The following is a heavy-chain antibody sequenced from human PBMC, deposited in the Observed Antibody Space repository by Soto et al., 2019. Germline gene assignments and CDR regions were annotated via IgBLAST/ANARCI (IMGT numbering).Heavy chain of an antibody. D-gene: IGHD2-2*01. CDR1: GGTFSSYA. J-gene: IGHJ3*02. CDR3: ARFVVPAAIKVEDAFDI. CDR2: IIPIFGTA. V-gene: IGHV1-69*13. Sequence: GASVKISCKASGGTFSSYAISWVRQAPGQGLEWMGGIIPIFGTANYAQKFQGRVTITADESTSTAYMELSSLRSEDTAVYYCARFVVPAAIKVEDAFDIWGQGTMVTVSS.